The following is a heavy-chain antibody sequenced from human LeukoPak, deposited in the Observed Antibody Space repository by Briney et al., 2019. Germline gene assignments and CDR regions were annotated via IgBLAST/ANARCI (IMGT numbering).Heavy chain of an antibody. CDR1: GFTFSSYW. D-gene: IGHD6-13*01. Sequence: GGSLRLFCAASGFTFSSYWMHWVRQAPGKGLVWVSRINSDGSSTTYADSVKGRLTISRDNAKNTLYLQMNSLRAEDTAVYYCARAGSSSWYAHFFDYWGQGTLVTVSS. V-gene: IGHV3-74*01. J-gene: IGHJ4*02. CDR3: ARAGSSSWYAHFFDY. CDR2: INSDGSST.